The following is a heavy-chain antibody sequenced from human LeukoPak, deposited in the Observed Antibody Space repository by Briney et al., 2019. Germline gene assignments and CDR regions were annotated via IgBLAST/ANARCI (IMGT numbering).Heavy chain of an antibody. D-gene: IGHD5-18*01. CDR1: GFTFEDYA. CDR2: ISWNSGSI. J-gene: IGHJ4*02. CDR3: AKDSSSLVGYSYGYNFDY. V-gene: IGHV3-9*01. Sequence: GRSLRLSCAASGFTFEDYAMHWVRQAPGKGLEWVSGISWNSGSIGYADSVKGRFTISRDNAKNSLYLQMNSLRAEDTALYYCAKDSSSLVGYSYGYNFDYWGQGTLVTVSS.